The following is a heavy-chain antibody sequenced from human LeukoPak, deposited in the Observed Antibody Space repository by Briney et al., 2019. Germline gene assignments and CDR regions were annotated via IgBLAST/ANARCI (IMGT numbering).Heavy chain of an antibody. CDR3: ARGQGSGSSWAFDY. D-gene: IGHD1-26*01. CDR1: GGSVSSRTYY. J-gene: IGHJ4*02. Sequence: PSETLSLTCTVSGGSVSSRTYYWSWIRQPPGKGLEWIGYIHYSESTTYNPSLKSRVTISADPSKHQLSLSLSSVTAADTAVYYCARGQGSGSSWAFDYWGQGTLVTVSS. V-gene: IGHV4-61*01. CDR2: IHYSEST.